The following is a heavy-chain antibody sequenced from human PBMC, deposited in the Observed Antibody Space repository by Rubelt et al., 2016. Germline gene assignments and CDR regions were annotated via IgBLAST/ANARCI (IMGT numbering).Heavy chain of an antibody. D-gene: IGHD6-19*01. J-gene: IGHJ4*02. CDR1: GFTFSNYG. CDR3: ARGHVGGIAVAAPCDY. V-gene: IGHV3-30*19. CDR2: ISYDGSSK. Sequence: QVQLVESGGGVVQPGRSLRLSCAPSGFTFSNYGMHWVRQAPGKGLEWVALISYDGSSKYYADSVKGRFTISRDNSKNTLYVEMNSLRADDTAVYYCARGHVGGIAVAAPCDYWGQGTLVTVSS.